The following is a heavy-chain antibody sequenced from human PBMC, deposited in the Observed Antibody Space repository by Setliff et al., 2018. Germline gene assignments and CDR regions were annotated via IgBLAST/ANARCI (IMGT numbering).Heavy chain of an antibody. V-gene: IGHV1-69*05. CDR1: GGTFSSYA. CDR3: AREHGYCSGGSCHYGMDV. CDR2: IIPIFGTA. Sequence: SVKVSCKASGGTFSSYAISWVRQAPGQGLEWMGGIIPIFGTASYAQKFQGRVTITTDESTSTAYMELSSLRSEDTAVYYCAREHGYCSGGSCHYGMDVWGQGTTVTVS. D-gene: IGHD2-15*01. J-gene: IGHJ6*02.